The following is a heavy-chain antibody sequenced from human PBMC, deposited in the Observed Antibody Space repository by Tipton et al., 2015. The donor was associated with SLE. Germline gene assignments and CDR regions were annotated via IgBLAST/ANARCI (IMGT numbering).Heavy chain of an antibody. CDR2: VYYTGNT. D-gene: IGHD6-13*01. V-gene: IGHV4-39*07. J-gene: IGHJ4*02. Sequence: TLSLTCTVSGGSLTSGAYYWTWIRQPPGKGLEWVGTVYYTGNTFYNPSLKSRVSISMDTSKNQFSLKLISVTAADTAVYYCARDPIPATGVSFDYWGQGSLVTVSS. CDR3: ARDPIPATGVSFDY. CDR1: GGSLTSGAYY.